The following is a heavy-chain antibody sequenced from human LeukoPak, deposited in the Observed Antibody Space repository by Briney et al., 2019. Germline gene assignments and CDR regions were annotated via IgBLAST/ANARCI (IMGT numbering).Heavy chain of an antibody. Sequence: GGSLRLSCAASGFTFSNYWMHWVRQAPGKGLVWVSRINGDGDTRNYADSVKGRFTISRDNAKNTLYLQMNSLRAEDTAAYYRARVRIDYYYGMDVWGQGTTVTVSS. D-gene: IGHD1-26*01. J-gene: IGHJ6*02. CDR3: ARVRIDYYYGMDV. CDR1: GFTFSNYW. V-gene: IGHV3-74*01. CDR2: INGDGDTR.